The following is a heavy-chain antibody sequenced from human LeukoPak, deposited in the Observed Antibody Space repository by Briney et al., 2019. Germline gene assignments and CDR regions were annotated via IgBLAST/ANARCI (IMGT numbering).Heavy chain of an antibody. CDR2: ISSSSSYI. J-gene: IGHJ6*02. V-gene: IGHV3-21*01. CDR3: AREPGPDVTIFGVVTHYYYYGMDV. CDR1: GFTFSSYS. D-gene: IGHD3-3*01. Sequence: PGGSLRLSCAASGFTFSSYSMNWVRQAPGKGLEWVSSISSSSSYIYYADSVKGRFTISRDNAKNSLYLQMNSLRAEDTAVYYCAREPGPDVTIFGVVTHYYYYGMDVWGQGTTVTVSS.